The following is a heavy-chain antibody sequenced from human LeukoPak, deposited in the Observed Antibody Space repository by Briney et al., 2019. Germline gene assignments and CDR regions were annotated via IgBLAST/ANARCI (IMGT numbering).Heavy chain of an antibody. Sequence: SETLSLTCTVSGGSISSYYWSWIRQPPGKGLEWIGYIYYSGSTNYNPSPKSRVTISVDTSKNQFSLKLSSVTAADTAVYYCARGLRGYYYYYVDVWGKGTTVTISS. D-gene: IGHD5/OR15-5a*01. V-gene: IGHV4-59*01. J-gene: IGHJ6*03. CDR2: IYYSGST. CDR3: ARGLRGYYYYYVDV. CDR1: GGSISSYY.